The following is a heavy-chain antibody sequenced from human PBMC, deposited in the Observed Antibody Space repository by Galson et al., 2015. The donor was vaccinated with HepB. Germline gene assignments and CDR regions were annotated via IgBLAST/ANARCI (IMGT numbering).Heavy chain of an antibody. Sequence: SVKVSCKASGYTFTTYDLSWVRQAPGQGPEWMGWIDTNTGNPTYAQGFTGRSVFSLDISVSTAYLQINSLKAEDTAVYYCARGAYCGGGTCYGGGWFDPWGQGTLVTVSS. CDR3: ARGAYCGGGTCYGGGWFDP. CDR2: IDTNTGNP. CDR1: GYTFTTYD. V-gene: IGHV7-4-1*02. D-gene: IGHD2-15*01. J-gene: IGHJ5*02.